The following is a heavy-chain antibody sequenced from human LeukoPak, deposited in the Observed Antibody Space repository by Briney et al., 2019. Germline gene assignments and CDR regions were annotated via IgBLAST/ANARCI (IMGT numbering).Heavy chain of an antibody. V-gene: IGHV3-23*01. Sequence: GGSLRLSCAASGFTVSSNYMTWVRQAPGKGLEWVSAISGSGGSTYYADSVKGRFTISRDNSKNTLYLQMNSLRAEDTAVYYCAKDLGITISSLDYWGQGTLVTVSS. D-gene: IGHD3-3*01. CDR3: AKDLGITISSLDY. J-gene: IGHJ4*02. CDR1: GFTVSSNY. CDR2: ISGSGGST.